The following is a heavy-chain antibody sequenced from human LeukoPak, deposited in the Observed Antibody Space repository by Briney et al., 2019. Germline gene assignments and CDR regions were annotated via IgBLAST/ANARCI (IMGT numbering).Heavy chain of an antibody. CDR3: AKDIFPSGYYGMDV. J-gene: IGHJ6*02. CDR1: GFTFSSYD. CDR2: IGTAGDT. D-gene: IGHD2-15*01. V-gene: IGHV3-13*01. Sequence: PGGSLRLSCAASGFTFSSYDMHWVRQATGKGLEWVSAIGTAGDTYYPGSVKGRFTISRENAKSSLYLQMNSLRAEDTGLYYCAKDIFPSGYYGMDVWGQGTTVTVSS.